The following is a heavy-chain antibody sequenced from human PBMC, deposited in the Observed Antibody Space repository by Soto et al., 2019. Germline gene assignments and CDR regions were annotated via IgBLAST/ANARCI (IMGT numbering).Heavy chain of an antibody. D-gene: IGHD2-8*02. J-gene: IGHJ4*02. CDR2: INHSGST. Sequence: SETLSLTCAVYGGSFSGYDWTWIRQPPGTGLEWIGEINHSGSTDYNPSLKSRVTISVDTSKNQFSLKLTSVTAADTAVYYCARDKITGLFDYWGQGTLVTVSS. V-gene: IGHV4-34*01. CDR3: ARDKITGLFDY. CDR1: GGSFSGYD.